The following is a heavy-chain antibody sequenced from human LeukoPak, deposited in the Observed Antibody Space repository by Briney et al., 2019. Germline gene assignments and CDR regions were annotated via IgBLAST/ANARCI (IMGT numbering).Heavy chain of an antibody. Sequence: GGSLRLSCAASGFTFSSYWMHWVRHAPGKGLMWVSRIKSDGSETSYADSVKGRFTISRDNARNTLYLQMNSLRPEDTAIYYCASDRVFYGLDVWGQGTTVTVSS. CDR2: IKSDGSET. J-gene: IGHJ6*02. CDR3: ASDRVFYGLDV. V-gene: IGHV3-74*01. CDR1: GFTFSSYW.